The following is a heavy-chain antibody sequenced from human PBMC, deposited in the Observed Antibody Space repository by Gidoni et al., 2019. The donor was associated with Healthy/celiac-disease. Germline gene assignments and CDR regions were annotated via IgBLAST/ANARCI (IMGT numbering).Heavy chain of an antibody. CDR1: GFTFSSYW. Sequence: EVQLVESGGGLVQPGGSLRLSCAASGFTFSSYWMHWVRQAPGKGLVWVSRINSDGSSTSYADSVKGRFTISRDNAKNTLYLQLNSLRAEDTAVYYCAREGGYSGYDKDYWGQGTLVTVSS. CDR3: AREGGYSGYDKDY. J-gene: IGHJ4*02. CDR2: INSDGSST. V-gene: IGHV3-74*01. D-gene: IGHD5-12*01.